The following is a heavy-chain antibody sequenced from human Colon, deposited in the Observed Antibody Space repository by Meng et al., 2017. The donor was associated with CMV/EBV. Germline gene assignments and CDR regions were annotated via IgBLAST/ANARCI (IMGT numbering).Heavy chain of an antibody. CDR3: ARRHTSGWYYFDY. Sequence: SQTLSLTCAISGDSVSTTTAGWNWIRQSPSRGLEWLGRTYYRSRWLDDYAPSVRGRIRIDADTSNNRFSLRLTSVTLEDTAVYYCARRHTSGWYYFDYWGQGTLVTVSS. D-gene: IGHD6-19*01. CDR2: TYYRSRWLD. CDR1: GDSVSTTTAG. V-gene: IGHV6-1*01. J-gene: IGHJ4*02.